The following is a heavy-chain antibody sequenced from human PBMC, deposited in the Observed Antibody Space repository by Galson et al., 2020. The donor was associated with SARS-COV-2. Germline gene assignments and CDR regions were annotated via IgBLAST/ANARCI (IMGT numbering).Heavy chain of an antibody. CDR2: IYYSGST. CDR3: ARESLGPILSGYYPSRAFDI. Sequence: TLSLTCTVSGGSISSYYWSWIRQPPGKGLECIGYIYYSGSTNYNPSLKSRVTISVDTSKNQFSLKLSSVTAADTAVYYCARESLGPILSGYYPSRAFDIWGQGTMVTVSS. J-gene: IGHJ3*02. CDR1: GGSISSYY. D-gene: IGHD3-3*01. V-gene: IGHV4-59*01.